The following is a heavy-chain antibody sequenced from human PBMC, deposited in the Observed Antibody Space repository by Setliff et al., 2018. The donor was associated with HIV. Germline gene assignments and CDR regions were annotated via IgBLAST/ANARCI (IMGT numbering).Heavy chain of an antibody. Sequence: SETLSLTCAVYGGSFSGSSWSWIRQPPGRGLEWIGEISHSGTANYNPSLKSRVTLSLDTAKNRFSLKLSSVTAADTAFYFCARERAALHYFDYWGRGTLVTVSS. CDR2: ISHSGTA. CDR3: ARERAALHYFDY. CDR1: GGSFSGSS. J-gene: IGHJ4*02. V-gene: IGHV4-34*01. D-gene: IGHD6-13*01.